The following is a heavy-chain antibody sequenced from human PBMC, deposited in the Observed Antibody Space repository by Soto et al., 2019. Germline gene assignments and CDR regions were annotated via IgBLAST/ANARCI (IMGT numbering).Heavy chain of an antibody. CDR2: ISSSGSFI. V-gene: IGHV3-11*01. CDR3: ARDGSWNYRNYFGS. Sequence: GGSLRLSCAASGFTFSDYYMSWIRQAPGKGLDWISYISSSGSFIYYADSVKGRFTISRDNAKNSLYLQMNGLRAEDTAVYYWARDGSWNYRNYFGSWGQRTL. D-gene: IGHD1-7*01. J-gene: IGHJ4*02. CDR1: GFTFSDYY.